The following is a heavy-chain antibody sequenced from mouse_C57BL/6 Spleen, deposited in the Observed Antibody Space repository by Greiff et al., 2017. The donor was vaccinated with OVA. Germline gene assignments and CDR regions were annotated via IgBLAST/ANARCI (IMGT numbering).Heavy chain of an antibody. CDR1: GYTFTSYW. CDR2: IDPNSGGT. CDR3: ARGDFYYYGSSPYYYAMDY. V-gene: IGHV1-72*01. J-gene: IGHJ4*01. D-gene: IGHD1-1*01. Sequence: QVHVKQPGAALVKPGASVKLSCKASGYTFTSYWMHWVKQRPGRGLEWIGRIDPNSGGTKYNEKFKSKATLTVDKPSSTAYMQLSSLTSEDSAVYYCARGDFYYYGSSPYYYAMDYWGQGTSVTVSS.